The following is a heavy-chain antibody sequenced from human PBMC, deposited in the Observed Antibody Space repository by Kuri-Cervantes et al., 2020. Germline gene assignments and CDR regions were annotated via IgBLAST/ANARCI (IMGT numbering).Heavy chain of an antibody. CDR3: AREQVAGNPNDAFDI. CDR1: GFTVSSNE. D-gene: IGHD6-19*01. V-gene: IGHV3-74*01. CDR2: INSDGSST. Sequence: GESLKISCAASGFTVSSNEMSWVRQAPGKGLVWVSRINSDGSSTTYADSVKGRFTISRDNAKNTLYLQMNSLRADDTAVYYCAREQVAGNPNDAFDIWGQGTMVTVSS. J-gene: IGHJ3*02.